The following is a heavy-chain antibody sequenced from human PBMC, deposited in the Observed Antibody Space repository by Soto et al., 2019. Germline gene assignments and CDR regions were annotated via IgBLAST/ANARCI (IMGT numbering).Heavy chain of an antibody. Sequence: SETLSLTCTVSGGSISSYYWSWIRQPPGKGLEWIGYIYYSGSTNYNPSLKSRVTISVDTSKNQFSLKLSSVTAADTAVYYCARSPLRGTMAGWGWFDPWGQGTLVTV. CDR1: GGSISSYY. CDR3: ARSPLRGTMAGWGWFDP. J-gene: IGHJ5*02. V-gene: IGHV4-59*01. D-gene: IGHD3-3*01. CDR2: IYYSGST.